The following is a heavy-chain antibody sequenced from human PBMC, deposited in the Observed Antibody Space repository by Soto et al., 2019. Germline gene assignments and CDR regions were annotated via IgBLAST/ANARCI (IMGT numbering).Heavy chain of an antibody. Sequence: SETLSLTCTVSGGSVSSGSYYWSWIRQPPGKGLEWIGYIYYSGSTNYNPSLKSRVTISVDTSKNQFSLKLSSVTAADTAVYYCARDSHVEGFDPWGQGTLVTVSS. V-gene: IGHV4-61*01. CDR3: ARDSHVEGFDP. CDR1: GGSVSSGSYY. CDR2: IYYSGST. J-gene: IGHJ5*02. D-gene: IGHD2-21*01.